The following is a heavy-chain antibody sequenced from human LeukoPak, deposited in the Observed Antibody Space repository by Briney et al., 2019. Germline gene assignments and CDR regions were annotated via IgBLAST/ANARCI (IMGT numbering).Heavy chain of an antibody. J-gene: IGHJ4*02. CDR3: ARGPNWGTIDY. CDR1: GYTFTDYY. CDR2: INPNSGAT. V-gene: IGHV1-2*02. D-gene: IGHD7-27*01. Sequence: ASVKVSCKASGYTFTDYYMHWVRQPPGQGLEWMGWINPNSGATNYAQKFQGRVTMTKDTSISTGYMELSRLRSDDTAVYYCARGPNWGTIDYWGQGTLVTVSS.